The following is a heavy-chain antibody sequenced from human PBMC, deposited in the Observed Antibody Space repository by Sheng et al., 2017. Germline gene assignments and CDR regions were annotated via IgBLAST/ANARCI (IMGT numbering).Heavy chain of an antibody. CDR3: ARQSDLYYYGSGSYYRGAFDI. CDR2: ISYDGSNK. J-gene: IGHJ3*02. D-gene: IGHD3-10*01. CDR1: GFTFSSYA. Sequence: QVQLVESGGGVVQPGRSLRLSCAASGFTFSSYAMHWVRQAPGKGLEWVAVISYDGSNKYYADSVKGRFTISRDNSKNTLYLQMNSLRAEDTAVYYCARQSDLYYYGSGSYYRGAFDIWAKGQWSPSLQ. V-gene: IGHV3-30*04.